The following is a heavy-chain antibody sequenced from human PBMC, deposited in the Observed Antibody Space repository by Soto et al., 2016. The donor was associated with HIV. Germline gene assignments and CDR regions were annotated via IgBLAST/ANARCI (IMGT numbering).Heavy chain of an antibody. Sequence: EVHLVESGGGVVRPGGSLRLSCAASRFTFDDYGMSWVRQAPGKGLEWVSGINWNGGSTGYADSVKGRFTISRDNAKNSLYLQMNSLRAEDTALYYCARDSRMVVSYYYYYYMDVWGKGTTVTVSS. CDR2: INWNGGST. D-gene: IGHD2-15*01. CDR1: RFTFDDYG. V-gene: IGHV3-20*04. CDR3: ARDSRMVVSYYYYYYMDV. J-gene: IGHJ6*03.